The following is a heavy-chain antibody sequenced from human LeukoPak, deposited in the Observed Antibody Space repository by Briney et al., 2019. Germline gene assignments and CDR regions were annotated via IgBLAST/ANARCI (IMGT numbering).Heavy chain of an antibody. CDR3: ARDLMAVAGTGFDY. CDR1: GFTFSSYS. J-gene: IGHJ4*02. Sequence: GGSLRLSCVASGFTFSSYSVNWASQAPGKGLEGVSSISRAGDYSYSEDSVKGRFTISRDNAKDSLYLQLNSLRAEDTAIYYCARDLMAVAGTGFDYWGQGALVTVSS. D-gene: IGHD6-19*01. CDR2: ISRAGDYS. V-gene: IGHV3-21*01.